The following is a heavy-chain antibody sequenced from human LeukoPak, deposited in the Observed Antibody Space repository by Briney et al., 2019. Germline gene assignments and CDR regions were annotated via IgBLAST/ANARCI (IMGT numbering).Heavy chain of an antibody. Sequence: GGSLRLSCAASGFTFSGSAMHWVRRASGKGLEWVGRIRSKANSYATAYAASVKGRFTISRDDSKNTAYLQMNSLKTEDTAVYYCTRRGDRGYCTNGVCYVLEDAFDIWGQGTMVTVSS. CDR3: TRRGDRGYCTNGVCYVLEDAFDI. CDR1: GFTFSGSA. CDR2: IRSKANSYAT. D-gene: IGHD2-8*01. V-gene: IGHV3-73*01. J-gene: IGHJ3*02.